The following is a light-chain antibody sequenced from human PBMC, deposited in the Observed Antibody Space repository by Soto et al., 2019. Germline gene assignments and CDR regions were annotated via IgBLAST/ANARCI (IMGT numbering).Light chain of an antibody. CDR2: DVT. V-gene: IGLV2-14*01. CDR1: SSDVGGYIY. J-gene: IGLJ1*01. Sequence: QSVLTHPASVSGSPGQSITISCTGTSSDVGGYIYVSWYQQHPGKAPKLMIYDVTSRPSGVSYRFSGSKPGNTASLTISGLQAVDEADYYCSSYTTSSSYVFGTGTKVTVL. CDR3: SSYTTSSSYV.